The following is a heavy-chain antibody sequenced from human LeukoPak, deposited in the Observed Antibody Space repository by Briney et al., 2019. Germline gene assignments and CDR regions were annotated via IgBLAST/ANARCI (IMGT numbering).Heavy chain of an antibody. V-gene: IGHV4-59*08. J-gene: IGHJ5*02. Sequence: SETLSLTCTVSGGSISGYYWSWIRQPPTKGLEWIGYIFYSGSTNYNPSLKSRVIISVDTSKNQFSLKLTSVTAADTAVYYCARSGRKQQLVRRWFDPWGQGTLVTVSS. CDR3: ARSGRKQQLVRRWFDP. CDR2: IFYSGST. CDR1: GGSISGYY. D-gene: IGHD6-13*01.